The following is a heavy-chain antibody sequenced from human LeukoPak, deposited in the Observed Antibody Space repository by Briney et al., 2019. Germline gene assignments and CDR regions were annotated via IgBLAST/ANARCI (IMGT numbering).Heavy chain of an antibody. V-gene: IGHV4-59*12. Sequence: NTSETLSLTCTVSGGSISSYYWSWIRQPPGKGLEWIGYIYYNGSTNYNPSLKSRVTISVDTSKNQFSLKLSSVTAADTAVYYCARGQWLPVFDFWGQGILVTVSS. D-gene: IGHD3-22*01. J-gene: IGHJ4*02. CDR3: ARGQWLPVFDF. CDR1: GGSISSYY. CDR2: IYYNGST.